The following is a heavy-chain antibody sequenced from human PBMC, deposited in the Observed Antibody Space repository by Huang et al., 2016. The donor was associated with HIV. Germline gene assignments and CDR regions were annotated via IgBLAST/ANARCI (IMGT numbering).Heavy chain of an antibody. D-gene: IGHD3-22*01. CDR2: INHSGTT. J-gene: IGHJ4*02. Sequence: GGSFSGYYWSWIRQPPGKGLEWIGDINHSGTTNYNTSLKSRVTISVDPSKNQFYLKLRSGTAAYTAVYYCASGRLINNYYDSSCYSLTFDYWGQGTLVTVSS. V-gene: IGHV4-34*01. CDR1: GGSFSGYY. CDR3: ASGRLINNYYDSSCYSLTFDY.